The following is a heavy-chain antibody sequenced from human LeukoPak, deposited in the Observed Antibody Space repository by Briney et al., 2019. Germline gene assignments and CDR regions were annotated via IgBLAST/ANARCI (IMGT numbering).Heavy chain of an antibody. D-gene: IGHD6-19*01. CDR2: ISGSGGSS. CDR1: GFTFSSYA. V-gene: IGHV3-23*01. CDR3: AKYTSPLAAVAGTRVDY. Sequence: GRSLRLSCAASGFTFSSYAMSWVRQAPGKGLEWVSAISGSGGSSYYADFVKGRFTISRDNSKNTLYLQMDSLRAEDTAVYYCAKYTSPLAAVAGTRVDYWGQGTLVTVSS. J-gene: IGHJ4*02.